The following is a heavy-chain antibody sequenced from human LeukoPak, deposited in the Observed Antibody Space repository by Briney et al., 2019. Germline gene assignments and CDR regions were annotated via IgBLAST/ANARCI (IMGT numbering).Heavy chain of an antibody. D-gene: IGHD3-22*01. V-gene: IGHV3-66*02. CDR1: GFTVSSNY. Sequence: GGSLRLSCAASGFTVSSNYMSWVRQAPGKELEWVSVIYSGGSTYYADSVKGRFTISRDNSKNTLYLQMNSLRAEDTAVYYCARDTYSAYYYDSSGDFDYWGQGTLVTVSS. J-gene: IGHJ4*02. CDR2: IYSGGST. CDR3: ARDTYSAYYYDSSGDFDY.